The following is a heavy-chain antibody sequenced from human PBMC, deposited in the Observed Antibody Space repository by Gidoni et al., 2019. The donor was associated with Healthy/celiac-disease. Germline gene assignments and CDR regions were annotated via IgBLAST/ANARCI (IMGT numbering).Heavy chain of an antibody. V-gene: IGHV3-49*03. CDR3: TRLPLYSQSQPNWFDP. Sequence: EVQLVESGGGLVQPGRSLRLSCPASGFTFGDYALSWFRQAPGKGLEWVGFIRSKAYGGTTEYAASVKGRFTISRDDSKSIAYLQMNSLKTEDTAVYYCTRLPLYSQSQPNWFDPWGQGTLVTVSS. CDR1: GFTFGDYA. CDR2: IRSKAYGGTT. J-gene: IGHJ5*02. D-gene: IGHD6-13*01.